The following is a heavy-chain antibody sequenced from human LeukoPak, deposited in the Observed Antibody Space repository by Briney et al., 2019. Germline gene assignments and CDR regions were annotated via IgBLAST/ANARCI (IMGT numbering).Heavy chain of an antibody. Sequence: ASVKVSCKASGYTFTGYYMHWVRQAPGQGLEWMGWINPNSGGTNYAQKFQGRVTMTRDTSISTAYKELSRLRSDDTAVYYCARVYYDSSGYYHFSYWGQGTLVTVSS. V-gene: IGHV1-2*02. CDR2: INPNSGGT. J-gene: IGHJ4*02. D-gene: IGHD3-22*01. CDR3: ARVYYDSSGYYHFSY. CDR1: GYTFTGYY.